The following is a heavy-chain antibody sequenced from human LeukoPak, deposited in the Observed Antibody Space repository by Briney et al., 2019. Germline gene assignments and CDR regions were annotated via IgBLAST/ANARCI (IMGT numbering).Heavy chain of an antibody. CDR2: IYSGGST. J-gene: IGHJ4*02. Sequence: GGSLRLSCAASGFTVSSNYMSWVRQAPGKGLEWVSVIYSGGSTYYADSVKGRFTISRDNSKNRLYLQMNSLRAEGTAVYYCARGDSSGYYYFEYWGQGTLVTVSS. V-gene: IGHV3-53*01. D-gene: IGHD6-19*01. CDR1: GFTVSSNY. CDR3: ARGDSSGYYYFEY.